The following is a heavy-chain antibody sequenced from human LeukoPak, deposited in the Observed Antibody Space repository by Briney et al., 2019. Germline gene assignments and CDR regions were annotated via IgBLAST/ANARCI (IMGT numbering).Heavy chain of an antibody. CDR1: GFSFSTYW. D-gene: IGHD3-16*01. CDR3: ARDSRGTTFDY. Sequence: GGSLRLSCEVSGFSFSTYWMSWVRQAPGKGLEWVGQTNEHETEKYYGDAVRGRFTIYRDNAKNSLFLQMNSLRPEDTAVYYCARDSRGTTFDYWGQGTLVTVSS. V-gene: IGHV3-7*01. J-gene: IGHJ4*02. CDR2: TNEHETEK.